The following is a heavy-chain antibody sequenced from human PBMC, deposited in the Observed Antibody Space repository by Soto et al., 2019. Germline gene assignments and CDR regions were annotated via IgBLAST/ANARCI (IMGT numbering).Heavy chain of an antibody. J-gene: IGHJ5*01. CDR1: TISINVHG. Sequence: GGSLRLSCTSSTISINVHGIQWVRQAPAKGLEWVAFISNDGRVQYYADSVKGRFTISRDYSKNTVDLQMNSLRNEETAVYYCAGDIWAGGYKWFDYWGPGTLVTVSS. CDR2: ISNDGRVQ. CDR3: AGDIWAGGYKWFDY. V-gene: IGHV3-30*03. D-gene: IGHD3-9*01.